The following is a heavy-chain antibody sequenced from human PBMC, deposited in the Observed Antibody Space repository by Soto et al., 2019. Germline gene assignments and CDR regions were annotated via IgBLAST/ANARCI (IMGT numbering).Heavy chain of an antibody. D-gene: IGHD3-3*01. CDR2: IYYSGST. V-gene: IGHV4-39*01. J-gene: IGHJ4*02. CDR1: GGSISSSSYY. CDR3: ARSRSGNYDFWSGYRYYFDY. Sequence: SETLSPTCTVSGGSISSSSYYWGWIRQPPGKGLEWIGSIYYSGSTYYNPSLKSRVTISVDTSKNQFSLKLSSVTAADTAVYYCARSRSGNYDFWSGYRYYFDYWGQGTLVTVSS.